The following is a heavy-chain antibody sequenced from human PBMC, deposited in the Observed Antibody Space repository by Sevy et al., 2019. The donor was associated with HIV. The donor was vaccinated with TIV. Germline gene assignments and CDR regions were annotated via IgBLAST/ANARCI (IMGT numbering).Heavy chain of an antibody. CDR3: ARVNYGDYGSRYFDY. CDR2: IGTAGDT. Sequence: GGSLRLSCAASGFTFSSYDMHWVRQATGKGLEWVSAIGTAGDTYYPASVNGRFTISREKAKNSMYLPMNSLRAGETAVYYCARVNYGDYGSRYFDYWSQGTLVTVSS. V-gene: IGHV3-13*01. CDR1: GFTFSSYD. D-gene: IGHD4-17*01. J-gene: IGHJ4*02.